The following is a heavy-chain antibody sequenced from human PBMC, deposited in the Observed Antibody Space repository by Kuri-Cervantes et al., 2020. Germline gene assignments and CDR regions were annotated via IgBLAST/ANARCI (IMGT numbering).Heavy chain of an antibody. CDR3: ARDGVGDTAMAYYYYGMDV. CDR2: INHSGST. Sequence: SETLSLTCTVSGGSISSSSYYWGWIRQPPGKGLEWIGEINHSGSTNYNPSHKSRVTISVDTSKNQFSLKLSSVTAADTAVYYCARDGVGDTAMAYYYYGMDVWGQGTTVTVSS. J-gene: IGHJ6*02. D-gene: IGHD5-18*01. CDR1: GGSISSSSYY. V-gene: IGHV4-39*07.